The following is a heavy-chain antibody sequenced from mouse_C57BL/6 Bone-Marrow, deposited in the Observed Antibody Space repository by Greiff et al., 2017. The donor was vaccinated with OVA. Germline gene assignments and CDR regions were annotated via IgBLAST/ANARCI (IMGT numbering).Heavy chain of an antibody. V-gene: IGHV5-12*01. J-gene: IGHJ3*01. CDR2: ISNGGGST. CDR1: GFTFSDYY. Sequence: EVKVVESGGGLVQPGGSLKLSCAASGFTFSDYYMYWVRQTPEKRLEWVAYISNGGGSTYYPDTVKGRFTISRDNAKNTLYLQLSRLKSGDTAMYYCARGGYYAPFAYWGQGTLVTVSA. CDR3: ARGGYYAPFAY. D-gene: IGHD2-3*01.